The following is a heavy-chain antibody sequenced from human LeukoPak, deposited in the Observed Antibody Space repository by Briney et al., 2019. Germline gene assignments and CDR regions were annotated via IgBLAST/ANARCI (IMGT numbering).Heavy chain of an antibody. V-gene: IGHV3-7*05. Sequence: GGSLRLSCAVSGFTFSSYWMCWVRQAPGKGLEWVANIKQDGSEKYYVDSVKGRFTISRDNAKSSLFLQMNSLRAEDTAVYYCARATYNSFDIWGQGTLVTVCS. J-gene: IGHJ3*02. CDR2: IKQDGSEK. CDR3: ARATYNSFDI. D-gene: IGHD1-14*01. CDR1: GFTFSSYW.